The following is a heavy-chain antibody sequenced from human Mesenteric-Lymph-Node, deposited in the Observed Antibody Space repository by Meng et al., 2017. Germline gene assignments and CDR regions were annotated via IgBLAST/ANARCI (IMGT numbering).Heavy chain of an antibody. CDR2: INHSGST. J-gene: IGHJ6*02. CDR1: GGSFSGYY. CDR3: ARDGSSSWYFHYYYGMDV. D-gene: IGHD6-13*01. Sequence: ESLKISCAVYGGSFSGYYWSWIRQPPGKGLEWIGEINHSGSTNYNPSLKSRVTISVDTSKNQFSLKLSSVTAADTAVYYCARDGSSSWYFHYYYGMDVWGQGTTVTVSS. V-gene: IGHV4-34*01.